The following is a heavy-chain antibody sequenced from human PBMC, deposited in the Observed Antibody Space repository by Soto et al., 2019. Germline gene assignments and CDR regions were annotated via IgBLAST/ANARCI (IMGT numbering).Heavy chain of an antibody. V-gene: IGHV1-18*01. CDR3: ARDRGVAPPVAGNTHYYYYMDV. CDR2: ISAYNGNT. J-gene: IGHJ6*03. D-gene: IGHD6-19*01. Sequence: QDQLVQSGVEVKKPGASVKVSCKASGYSFTNYGITWVRQAPGQGVEWMGWISAYNGNTTYAQKFQGRVTMTTDASTSTAYLELRSLRSDDTAVYYCARDRGVAPPVAGNTHYYYYMDVWGKGTTVTVSS. CDR1: GYSFTNYG.